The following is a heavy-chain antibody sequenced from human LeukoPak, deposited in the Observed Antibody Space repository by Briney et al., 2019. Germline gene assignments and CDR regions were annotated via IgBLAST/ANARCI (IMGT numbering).Heavy chain of an antibody. V-gene: IGHV4-34*01. D-gene: IGHD1-26*01. CDR3: AIGGDSGSYLDY. CDR1: GGSFSGYY. CDR2: IHHSERT. J-gene: IGHJ4*02. Sequence: SETLSLTCAVYGGSFSGYYWSWIRQPPGKGLEWIGEIHHSERTNYNPSPKSRVTISVDTSKNQFSLKLSSVTAADTAVYYWAIGGDSGSYLDYWGQGTLVTVSS.